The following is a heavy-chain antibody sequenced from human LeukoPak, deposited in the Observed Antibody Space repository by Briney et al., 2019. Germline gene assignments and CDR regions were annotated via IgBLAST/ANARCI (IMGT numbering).Heavy chain of an antibody. D-gene: IGHD4-17*01. J-gene: IGHJ5*02. Sequence: SETLSLTCTVSGGSISSYYWSWIRQPPGKGLEWIGYIYYSGSTNYNPSLKSRVTISVDTSKNQFSLKLSSVTAADTAVYYCARDFTEYVRNYGHNWFDPWGQGTLVTVSS. CDR1: GGSISSYY. V-gene: IGHV4-59*01. CDR3: ARDFTEYVRNYGHNWFDP. CDR2: IYYSGST.